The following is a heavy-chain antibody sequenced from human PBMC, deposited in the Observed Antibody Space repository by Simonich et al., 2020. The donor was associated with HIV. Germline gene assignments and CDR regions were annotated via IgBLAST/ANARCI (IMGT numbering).Heavy chain of an antibody. CDR3: ARRHPTTVTTPYFDY. V-gene: IGHV4-34*01. D-gene: IGHD4-17*01. Sequence: QVQLQQWGAGLLKPSETLSLTCAVYGGSFSGYYWSWIRHPPGKGLEWIGEINHQGSTNYNPSLKRRVTIAVDTSKNQFSLKLSSVTAADTAVYYCARRHPTTVTTPYFDYWGQGTLVTVSS. J-gene: IGHJ4*02. CDR2: INHQGST. CDR1: GGSFSGYY.